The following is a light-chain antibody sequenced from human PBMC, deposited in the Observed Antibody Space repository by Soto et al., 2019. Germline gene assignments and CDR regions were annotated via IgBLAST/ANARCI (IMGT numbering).Light chain of an antibody. CDR1: QRVSSD. Sequence: EIVMTQSPATLSVSPGERATLSCRASQRVSSDLAWYQHKFGQAPRLLIYGASTRATGLSARFSGSGSGTEFTLTISTMQSEDFAVYYCQQYNNCTPGALTFGGGTKVEIK. CDR2: GAS. CDR3: QQYNNCTPGALT. V-gene: IGKV3-15*01. J-gene: IGKJ4*01.